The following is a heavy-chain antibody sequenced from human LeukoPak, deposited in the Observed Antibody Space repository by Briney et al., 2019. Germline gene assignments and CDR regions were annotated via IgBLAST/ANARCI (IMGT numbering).Heavy chain of an antibody. V-gene: IGHV3-23*01. Sequence: GGSLRLSCAASGFTLSSYAMSWVRQAPGKGLEWVSGIGASGGSTYNADSVKGRFTISRDDSKSTLYLHMNSLKTEDTAVYYCTADHSSYDIFYWGQGTLVRVSS. CDR2: IGASGGST. CDR3: TADHSSYDIFY. D-gene: IGHD3-9*01. J-gene: IGHJ4*02. CDR1: GFTLSSYA.